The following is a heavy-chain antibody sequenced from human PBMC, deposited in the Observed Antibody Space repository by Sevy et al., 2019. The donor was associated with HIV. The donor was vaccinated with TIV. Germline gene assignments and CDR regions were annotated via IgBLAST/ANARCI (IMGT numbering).Heavy chain of an antibody. V-gene: IGHV3-9*01. J-gene: IGHJ4*02. D-gene: IGHD6-13*01. CDR1: GFTFNDYA. CDR3: AKDAYSSSWAEGYFDY. Sequence: GGSLRLSCAASGFTFNDYAMHWVRQVPGKGLEWVSGISWNSGNIGYADSVKGRFTISRDNAKNPLYLQVNSLRAEDTAFYYCAKDAYSSSWAEGYFDYWGQGTLVTVSS. CDR2: ISWNSGNI.